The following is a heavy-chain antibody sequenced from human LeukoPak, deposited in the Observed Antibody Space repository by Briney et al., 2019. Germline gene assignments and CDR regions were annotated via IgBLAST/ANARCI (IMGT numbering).Heavy chain of an antibody. D-gene: IGHD6-6*01. J-gene: IGHJ4*02. Sequence: SVKVSFKASGATFCSYTSSWVPQGPGQGGEWMGGIVPIFGTAKYAKEFQGRVTITTEESTRRAYMELSSLRCEDTAVYYCARGSDEYSSSSLEYYFDYWGQGTLVTVSS. CDR3: ARGSDEYSSSSLEYYFDY. CDR2: IVPIFGTA. V-gene: IGHV1-69*05. CDR1: GATFCSYT.